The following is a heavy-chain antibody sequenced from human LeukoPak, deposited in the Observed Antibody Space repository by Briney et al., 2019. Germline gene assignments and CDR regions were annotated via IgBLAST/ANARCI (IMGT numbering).Heavy chain of an antibody. CDR2: ISSSANTI. V-gene: IGHV3-48*03. D-gene: IGHD5-24*01. J-gene: IGHJ4*02. Sequence: PGGSLRLSCAASGFTFSSYEMNWVRQVPGKGLEWVSYISSSANTIYYADSVRGRFTISRDNAKTSLYLQMNSLKTEDTAVYYCTRAGDGYNSDWYFDYWGQGTLVTVSS. CDR3: TRAGDGYNSDWYFDY. CDR1: GFTFSSYE.